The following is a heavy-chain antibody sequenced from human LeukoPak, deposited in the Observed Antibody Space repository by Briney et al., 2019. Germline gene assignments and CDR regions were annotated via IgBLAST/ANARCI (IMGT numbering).Heavy chain of an antibody. D-gene: IGHD2-2*02. CDR3: AKVGGGYQLLYDYFDY. CDR2: IRYDGSNK. Sequence: GGSLRLSCAASGFTFSNYGMHWVRQVPGKGLEWVAFIRYDGSNKYYADSVKGRFTISRDNSKNTLYLQMNSLRAEDTAVYYCAKVGGGYQLLYDYFDYWGQGTLVTVSS. CDR1: GFTFSNYG. V-gene: IGHV3-30*02. J-gene: IGHJ4*02.